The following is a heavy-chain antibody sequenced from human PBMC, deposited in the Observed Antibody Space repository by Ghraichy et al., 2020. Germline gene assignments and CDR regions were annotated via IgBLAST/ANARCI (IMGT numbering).Heavy chain of an antibody. J-gene: IGHJ4*02. Sequence: GESLNISCAASGFTFSSYGMHWVRQAPGKGLEWVAVISYDGSNKYYADSVKGRFTISRDNSKNTLYLQMNSLRAEDTAVYYCAKDHSENWNYGRFDYWGQGTLVTVSS. CDR1: GFTFSSYG. D-gene: IGHD1-7*01. CDR3: AKDHSENWNYGRFDY. CDR2: ISYDGSNK. V-gene: IGHV3-30*18.